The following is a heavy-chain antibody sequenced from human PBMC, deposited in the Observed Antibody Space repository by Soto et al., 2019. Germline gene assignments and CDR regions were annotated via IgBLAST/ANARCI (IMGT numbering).Heavy chain of an antibody. CDR2: ISGSGGST. Sequence: LRLSCAASGFTFSSYAMSWVRQAPGKGLEWVSSISGSGGSTFYADSVKGRFTISRDNSKNTLYLQMSSLRAEDTAIYYCAKDLGATVTTPGRDYFAYWGQGTLVTVSS. CDR3: AKDLGATVTTPGRDYFAY. D-gene: IGHD4-17*01. J-gene: IGHJ4*02. V-gene: IGHV3-23*01. CDR1: GFTFSSYA.